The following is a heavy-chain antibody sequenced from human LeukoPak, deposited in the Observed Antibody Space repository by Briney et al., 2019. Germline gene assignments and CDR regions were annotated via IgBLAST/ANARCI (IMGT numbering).Heavy chain of an antibody. D-gene: IGHD1-14*01. Sequence: GGSLRLSCAASGFTFSSYAMHWVRQAPGKGLEWVAVISYDGSNKYYADFVKGRFTISRDNSKNTLYLQMNSLRAEDTAVYYCARDSGGSYFSYWGQGTLVTVSS. CDR2: ISYDGSNK. J-gene: IGHJ4*02. CDR1: GFTFSSYA. V-gene: IGHV3-30*04. CDR3: ARDSGGSYFSY.